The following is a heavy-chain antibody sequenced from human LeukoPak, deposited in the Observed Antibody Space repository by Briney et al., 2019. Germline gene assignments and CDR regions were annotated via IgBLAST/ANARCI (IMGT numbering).Heavy chain of an antibody. CDR2: ISGSGGST. J-gene: IGHJ4*02. Sequence: GGSLRLSCAASGFTFSSYSMNWVRQAPGKGLEWVSAISGSGGSTYYADSVKGRFTISRDNSKNTLYLQMNSLRAEDTAVYYCAKDLAPRGVTDPFDYWGQGTLVTVSS. V-gene: IGHV3-23*01. D-gene: IGHD2-21*02. CDR1: GFTFSSYS. CDR3: AKDLAPRGVTDPFDY.